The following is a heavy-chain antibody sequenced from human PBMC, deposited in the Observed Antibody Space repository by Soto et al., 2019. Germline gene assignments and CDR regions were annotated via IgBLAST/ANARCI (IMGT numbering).Heavy chain of an antibody. CDR1: GFAFSSYA. CDR3: VQESTSSTFYDYFYYMDV. V-gene: IGHV3-23*01. D-gene: IGHD2-2*01. CDR2: ISASGDTT. Sequence: EMQLLESGGGLVQPGGSLRLSCAASGFAFSSYALGWVRQAPGKGLQWVSSISASGDTTYYADSVKGRFTISRDTSENTVYLQMTSLGAEDAAVYYCVQESTSSTFYDYFYYMDVWGKGTTVTVSS. J-gene: IGHJ6*03.